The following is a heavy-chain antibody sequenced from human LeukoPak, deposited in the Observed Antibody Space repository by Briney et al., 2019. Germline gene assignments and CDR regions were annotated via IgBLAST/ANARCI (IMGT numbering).Heavy chain of an antibody. CDR3: ARQSGEQSSAWYFDA. Sequence: NPSAALSLTCTVSGGSLRSSCHWWVWLRQPPGKGLEWIGSIHYSGKVYYNPYLKSRVTTSVDTSKDQFSLRLSSATAADTAIYYCARQSGEQSSAWYFDAWGQATLVAVSS. CDR2: IHYSGKV. CDR1: GGSLRSSCHW. J-gene: IGHJ4*01. D-gene: IGHD6-19*01. V-gene: IGHV4-39*01.